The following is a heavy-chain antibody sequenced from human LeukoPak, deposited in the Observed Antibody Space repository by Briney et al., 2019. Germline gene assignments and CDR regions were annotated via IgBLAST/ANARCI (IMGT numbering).Heavy chain of an antibody. D-gene: IGHD2/OR15-2a*01. CDR2: IYYSGST. V-gene: IGHV4-59*12. CDR1: GGSISSYY. CDR3: ARDPLGLGNYYDY. J-gene: IGHJ4*02. Sequence: SETLSLTCTVSGGSISSYYRSWIRQPPGKGLEWIGYIYYSGSTNYNPSLKSRVTIAVATSKNQFSLKLTSVSAADTAVYYCARDPLGLGNYYDYWGQGTLVTVSS.